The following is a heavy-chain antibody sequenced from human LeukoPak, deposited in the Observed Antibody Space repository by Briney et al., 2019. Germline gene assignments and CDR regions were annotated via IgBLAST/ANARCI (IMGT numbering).Heavy chain of an antibody. V-gene: IGHV1-69*13. J-gene: IGHJ5*02. Sequence: ASVKVSCKASGGTFSSYAISWVRQAPGQGLEWMGGIIPIFGTANYAQKFQGRVTITADESTSTAYMELSSLRSEDTAVYYCAKWSYFEGRGYCSSTTCPGWFDPWGQGTLVTVSS. CDR2: IIPIFGTA. CDR3: AKWSYFEGRGYCSSTTCPGWFDP. D-gene: IGHD2-2*01. CDR1: GGTFSSYA.